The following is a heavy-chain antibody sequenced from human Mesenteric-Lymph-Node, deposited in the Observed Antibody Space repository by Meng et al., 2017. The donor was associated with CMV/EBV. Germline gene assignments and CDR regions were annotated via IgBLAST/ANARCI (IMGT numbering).Heavy chain of an antibody. J-gene: IGHJ4*02. D-gene: IGHD5-12*01. Sequence: SGSPFTNCGFSWVRQATVQGLEWMGWINSNRGSTSLAQTFQGQVPLTRDTSMSTAYMELSSLTSEDTAVYYCARVGGGYDMIGSSPDYWGQGTLVTVSS. CDR2: INSNRGST. CDR1: GSPFTNCG. V-gene: IGHV1-8*01. CDR3: ARVGGGYDMIGSSPDY.